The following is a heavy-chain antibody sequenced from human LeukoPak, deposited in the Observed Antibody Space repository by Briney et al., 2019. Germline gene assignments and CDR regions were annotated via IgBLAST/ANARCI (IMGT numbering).Heavy chain of an antibody. CDR3: ARGHYDFWSGYYMETYHNWFDP. J-gene: IGHJ5*02. Sequence: KTSQTLSLTCTVSGGSISSGSYYWSWIRQPAGKGLEWIGRIYTSGSTNYNPSLKSRATISVDTSKNQFSLKLSSVTAADTAVYYCARGHYDFWSGYYMETYHNWFDPWGQGTLVTVSS. D-gene: IGHD3-3*01. CDR2: IYTSGST. V-gene: IGHV4-61*02. CDR1: GGSISSGSYY.